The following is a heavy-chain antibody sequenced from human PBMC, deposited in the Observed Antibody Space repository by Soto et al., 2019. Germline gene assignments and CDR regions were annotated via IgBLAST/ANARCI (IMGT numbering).Heavy chain of an antibody. J-gene: IGHJ5*02. CDR3: AKAAPTVTTFWDL. Sequence: QLLESGGGLVQPGGSLRLSCEGSGYPFARDAMSWVRQVPGKGLQWVASVSGSGADKHYSDSVRGRFTISRDNSKNTRFLQLNSLRAEDTAVYYCAKAAPTVTTFWDLWGQGTLVTVSS. CDR2: VSGSGADK. CDR1: GYPFARDA. V-gene: IGHV3-23*01. D-gene: IGHD4-17*01.